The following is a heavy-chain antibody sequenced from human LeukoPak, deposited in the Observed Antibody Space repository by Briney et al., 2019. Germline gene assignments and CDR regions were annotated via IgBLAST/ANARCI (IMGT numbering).Heavy chain of an antibody. J-gene: IGHJ3*02. D-gene: IGHD2-21*01. CDR3: AHTQYSFDYGGVDDGSRI. CDR1: GSSLSSSGVG. V-gene: IGHV2-5*01. CDR2: IYWNDEK. Sequence: SGPTLVKPPQTLTLSSNLSGSSLSSSGVGVGWIRQPTGKALEWLALIYWNDEKRYSPSLKSRLTITKDTSKIQVVLAMTNVDPVDTATYYCAHTQYSFDYGGVDDGSRIWGQGTMVTVSS.